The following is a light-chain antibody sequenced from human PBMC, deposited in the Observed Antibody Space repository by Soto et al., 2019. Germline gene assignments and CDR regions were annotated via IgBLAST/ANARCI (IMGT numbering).Light chain of an antibody. Sequence: EIVLTQSPGTLSLSPGARATLSCRASQSVSSSYLAWYQQKPGQAARLLIYGVSTRATNIPARFSGSGSGTEFSLTISSLQSEDFAVYHCQQYDNWPWTFGQGTKVDIK. J-gene: IGKJ1*01. CDR2: GVS. CDR3: QQYDNWPWT. CDR1: QSVSSSY. V-gene: IGKV3-15*01.